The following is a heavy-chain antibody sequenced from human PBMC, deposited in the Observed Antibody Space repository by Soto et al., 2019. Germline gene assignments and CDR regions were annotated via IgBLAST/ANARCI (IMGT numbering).Heavy chain of an antibody. D-gene: IGHD6-13*01. Sequence: QVQLPESRPGLVKTSQTLSLTCTVSGGSINNGDYYWHWIRQHPEKGLEWMGYINYRGPTFYSPSLKSRIIISVDTSKNQFSLKLSSVTAADTAVYYCARDAPGAAPYWGQGTLVTVSS. CDR3: ARDAPGAAPY. V-gene: IGHV4-31*03. CDR1: GGSINNGDYY. J-gene: IGHJ4*02. CDR2: INYRGPT.